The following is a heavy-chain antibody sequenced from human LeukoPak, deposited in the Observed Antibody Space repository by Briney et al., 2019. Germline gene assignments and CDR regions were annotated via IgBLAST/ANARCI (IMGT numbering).Heavy chain of an antibody. CDR3: ARVNGYCSGGSCYDAFDI. V-gene: IGHV4-34*01. D-gene: IGHD2-15*01. Sequence: NPSETLSLTCAVYGGSFSGYYWSWIRQPPGKGLEWIGEINHSGSTNYNPSLKSRVTISVDTSKNQSSLTLSSVTAADTAVYYCARVNGYCSGGSCYDAFDIWGQGTMVTVSS. CDR1: GGSFSGYY. CDR2: INHSGST. J-gene: IGHJ3*02.